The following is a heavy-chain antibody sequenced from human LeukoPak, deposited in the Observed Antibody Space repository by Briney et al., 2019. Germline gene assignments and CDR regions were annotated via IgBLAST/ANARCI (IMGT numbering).Heavy chain of an antibody. D-gene: IGHD1-26*01. Sequence: GESLTLSCAASGFTFSSYSWNWVRQPPGKGLEWVSSISSSSSYIYYPDSVKGRFTISRDNAKNSLYLQMNSLRAEDTAVYYCARVSGSTRTRIFDYWGQGTLVTVSS. V-gene: IGHV3-21*01. J-gene: IGHJ4*02. CDR3: ARVSGSTRTRIFDY. CDR1: GFTFSSYS. CDR2: ISSSSSYI.